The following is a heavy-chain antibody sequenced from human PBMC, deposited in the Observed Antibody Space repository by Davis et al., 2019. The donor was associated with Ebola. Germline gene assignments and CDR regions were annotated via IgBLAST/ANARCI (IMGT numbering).Heavy chain of an antibody. Sequence: GESLKISCAASGFTFSSYSMNWVRQAPGKGLEWVSYISSSGSTIYYADSVKGRFTISRDNAKHSLYLQMNSLRAEDTAVYYCARVQSYSYYFDYWGQGTLVTVSS. CDR2: ISSSGSTI. J-gene: IGHJ4*02. D-gene: IGHD1-26*01. CDR1: GFTFSSYS. V-gene: IGHV3-48*04. CDR3: ARVQSYSYYFDY.